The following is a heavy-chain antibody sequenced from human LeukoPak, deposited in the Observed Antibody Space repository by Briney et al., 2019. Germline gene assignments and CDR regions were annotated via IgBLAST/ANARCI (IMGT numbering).Heavy chain of an antibody. V-gene: IGHV3-20*04. Sequence: GSLRLSCAASGFTFDDYGMSWVRQAPGKGLEWVSGMNWNGGSTGYADSVKGRFTISRDNAKNSLYLQMNSLRAEDTALYYCARVQSDIAAAGTFDYWGQGTLVTVSS. J-gene: IGHJ4*02. D-gene: IGHD6-13*01. CDR1: GFTFDDYG. CDR3: ARVQSDIAAAGTFDY. CDR2: MNWNGGST.